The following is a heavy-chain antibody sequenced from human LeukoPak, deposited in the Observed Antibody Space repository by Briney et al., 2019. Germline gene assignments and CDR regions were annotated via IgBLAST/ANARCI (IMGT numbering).Heavy chain of an antibody. CDR3: ARTSWNDVPYLDY. V-gene: IGHV3-48*03. D-gene: IGHD1-1*01. CDR2: ISSRDRTT. Sequence: GGSLRLSCAASGFTFSDYEINWVRQAPGKGLEWVSYISSRDRTTYYADSVTGRSTISRDNAKNSLYLQMNSLRAEDTAVYYCARTSWNDVPYLDYWGQGTLVTVSS. CDR1: GFTFSDYE. J-gene: IGHJ4*02.